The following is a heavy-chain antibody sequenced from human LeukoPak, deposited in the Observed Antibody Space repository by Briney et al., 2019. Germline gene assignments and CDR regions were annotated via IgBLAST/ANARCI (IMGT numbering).Heavy chain of an antibody. J-gene: IGHJ5*02. CDR3: ARSRGSGWSGGQGHWFDP. Sequence: SETLSLTCTVSGGSISSYYWSWIRQPAGKGLEWIGRIYTSGSTNYNPSLKSRVTMSVDTSKNQFSLKLSSVTAADTAVYYCARSRGSGWSGGQGHWFDPWGQGTLVTVSS. CDR1: GGSISSYY. D-gene: IGHD6-19*01. V-gene: IGHV4-4*07. CDR2: IYTSGST.